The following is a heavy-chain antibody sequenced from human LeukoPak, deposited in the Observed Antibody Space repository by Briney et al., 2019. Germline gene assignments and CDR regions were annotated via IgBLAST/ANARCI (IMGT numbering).Heavy chain of an antibody. Sequence: SETLSLTCTVSGGSISSGGYYWSWIRHHPGKGLEWIGYIYYSAYTYYNPSLRSRITLSVDTSNNHFSLRLSSVTAADTAVYYCAREVYGPGSLGLYFDLWGRGTLVTVSS. V-gene: IGHV4-31*03. CDR2: IYYSAYT. CDR1: GGSISSGGYY. J-gene: IGHJ2*01. CDR3: AREVYGPGSLGLYFDL. D-gene: IGHD3-10*01.